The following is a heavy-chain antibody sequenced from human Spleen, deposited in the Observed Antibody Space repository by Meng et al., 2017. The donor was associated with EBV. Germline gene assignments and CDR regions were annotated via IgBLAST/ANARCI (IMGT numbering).Heavy chain of an antibody. CDR2: IYHNGDT. V-gene: IGHV4-30-4*01. CDR3: ASGSGGNFDF. Sequence: QVQLQESGPGLVKPSQTLSLTCSVSGGSISSGTYYWSGIRQPPGRGLEWIGYIYHNGDTYYSPSLQSRLTISVDTSKNQFSLKMSSVTAADTAVYFCASGSGGNFDFWGQGTLVTVSS. J-gene: IGHJ4*02. CDR1: GGSISSGTYY. D-gene: IGHD3-16*01.